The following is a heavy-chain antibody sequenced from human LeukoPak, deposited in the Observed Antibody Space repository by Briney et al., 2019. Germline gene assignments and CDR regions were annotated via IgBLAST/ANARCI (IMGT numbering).Heavy chain of an antibody. D-gene: IGHD6-19*01. CDR3: ARAIAVAGYNWFDP. CDR2: IYPSGST. J-gene: IGHJ5*02. V-gene: IGHV4-4*07. Sequence: SDTLSLTCTVSGGSISSYYWSWIPQPAGKGLEWIGRIYPSGSTNYNPSLKSRVTMSVDTSKNQFSLKLSSVTAADTAVYYCARAIAVAGYNWFDPWGQGTLVTVSS. CDR1: GGSISSYY.